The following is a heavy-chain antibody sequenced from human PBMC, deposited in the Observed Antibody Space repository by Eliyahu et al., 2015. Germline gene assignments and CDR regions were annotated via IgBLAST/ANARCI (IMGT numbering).Heavy chain of an antibody. J-gene: IGHJ4*02. V-gene: IGHV3-21*01. CDR2: ISSRSTYI. CDR1: GFXFSSXS. CDR3: ARVPLWGGETYFDY. D-gene: IGHD2-21*01. Sequence: EVQLVESGGGLVKPGGSLRXXCXASGFXFSSXSMXLGRQAPGKGLEWVSSISSRSTYIYYADSGKGRFTISRDDARNSLYLQMNSLRAEDTAVYYCARVPLWGGETYFDYWGQGTLVTVSS.